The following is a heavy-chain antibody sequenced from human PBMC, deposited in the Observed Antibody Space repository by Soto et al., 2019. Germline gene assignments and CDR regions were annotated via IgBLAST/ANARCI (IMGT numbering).Heavy chain of an antibody. J-gene: IGHJ4*02. D-gene: IGHD2-21*02. Sequence: GGSLRLSCAASGFTFSTFWMNWVRQTPGKGLEWVANINGDGSKTYYVDSVKGRFAIFRDNAKNSLYLQMNSLRAEDTAVYHCTRGSLGDATFYWGQGTLVTVSS. V-gene: IGHV3-7*01. CDR1: GFTFSTFW. CDR2: INGDGSKT. CDR3: TRGSLGDATFY.